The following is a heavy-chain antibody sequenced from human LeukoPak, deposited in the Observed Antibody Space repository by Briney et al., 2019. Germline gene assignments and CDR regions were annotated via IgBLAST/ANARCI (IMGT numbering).Heavy chain of an antibody. CDR2: ISAYNGNT. J-gene: IGHJ3*02. V-gene: IGHV1-18*01. Sequence: ASVKVSCKASGYTFTSYAVSWVRQAPGQGLEYMGYISAYNGNTNYAQNLQGRVTMTTDTSTTTVYMELRSLRSDDTAVYYCARVHYYDSSGYSKAFDIWGQGTMVTVSS. CDR1: GYTFTSYA. D-gene: IGHD3-22*01. CDR3: ARVHYYDSSGYSKAFDI.